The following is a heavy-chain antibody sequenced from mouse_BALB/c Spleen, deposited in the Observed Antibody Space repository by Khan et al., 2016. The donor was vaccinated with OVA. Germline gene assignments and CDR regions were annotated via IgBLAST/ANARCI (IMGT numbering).Heavy chain of an antibody. CDR2: VSTGGHYT. CDR1: GFTFSTYG. Sequence: EVELVESGGDVVKPGGSLKLSCAASGFTFSTYGMSWVRQTPDKRLEWVATVSTGGHYTYYPDTVKGRFTISRDNAKNTLYLQMNSLKSEDTAMFYCARLAYYYDGKGFAYWGQGTLVTVSS. V-gene: IGHV5-6*01. D-gene: IGHD1-1*02. CDR3: ARLAYYYDGKGFAY. J-gene: IGHJ3*01.